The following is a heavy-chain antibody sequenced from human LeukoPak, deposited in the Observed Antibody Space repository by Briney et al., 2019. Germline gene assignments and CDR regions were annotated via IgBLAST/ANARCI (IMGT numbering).Heavy chain of an antibody. Sequence: PGESLKISCGASGFRFSSYWMHWVRQAPGKGLMWVSRVNNDGSSTTYADSVEGRFTISRDNARNTLYLQMNSLRAEDTAVYYCARSSYPYYFDDWGQGTLVTVSS. CDR3: ARSSYPYYFDD. D-gene: IGHD6-19*01. J-gene: IGHJ4*02. CDR2: VNNDGSST. V-gene: IGHV3-74*01. CDR1: GFRFSSYW.